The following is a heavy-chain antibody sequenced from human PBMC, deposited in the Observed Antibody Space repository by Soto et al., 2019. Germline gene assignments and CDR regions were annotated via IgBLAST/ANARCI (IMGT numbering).Heavy chain of an antibody. CDR3: AHGEEREYSYAYNY. CDR1: GFSLTTSGVG. J-gene: IGHJ4*02. Sequence: QITFKESGPTLVKPTQTLTLTCTFSGFSLTTSGVGVDWIRQPPGKALEWLALIYWDDDKRYSPSLKSRLTITKDTSKNQVVLTMTNMDPVDTATYYCAHGEEREYSYAYNYWGQGTLVTVSS. CDR2: IYWDDDK. D-gene: IGHD5-18*01. V-gene: IGHV2-5*02.